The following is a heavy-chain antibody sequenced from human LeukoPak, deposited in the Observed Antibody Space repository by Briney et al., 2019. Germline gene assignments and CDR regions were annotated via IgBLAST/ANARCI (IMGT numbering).Heavy chain of an antibody. D-gene: IGHD3-22*01. CDR2: IYHGGNT. J-gene: IGHJ4*02. V-gene: IGHV4-30-2*01. CDR3: ARTSETYYYDTSRYFFDY. CDR1: GGSISSGGYS. Sequence: SETLSLTCALSGGSISSGGYSWSWIRQPRGKGLECIGYIYHGGNTYYNPSLKSRVTISVDRSKNQFSLNLTSVTAADTAVYYCARTSETYYYDTSRYFFDYWGRGTLVTVSS.